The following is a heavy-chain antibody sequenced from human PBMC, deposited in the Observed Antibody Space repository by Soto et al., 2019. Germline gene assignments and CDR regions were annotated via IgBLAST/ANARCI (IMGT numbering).Heavy chain of an antibody. J-gene: IGHJ3*02. CDR2: ISDSGVKT. V-gene: IGHV3-23*01. Sequence: GGSLRLSCAASGLTFSNFAMSWVRQAPGKGLEWVSAISDSGVKTYYEDSVKGRFTISRDTSKSTVYLQMNSLTAGDTAVYYCAKATATSGGAFEIYGQGAMVTVSS. CDR3: AKATATSGGAFEI. D-gene: IGHD1-1*01. CDR1: GLTFSNFA.